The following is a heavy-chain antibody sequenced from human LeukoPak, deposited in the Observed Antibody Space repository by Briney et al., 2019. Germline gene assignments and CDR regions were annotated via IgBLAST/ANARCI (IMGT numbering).Heavy chain of an antibody. CDR3: AKGSSRWLQLSY. V-gene: IGHV3-23*01. D-gene: IGHD5-24*01. CDR2: ISDSGGST. CDR1: GFTFSSYG. J-gene: IGHJ4*02. Sequence: GGSLRLSCVASGFTFSSYGMSWVRQAPGKGLEWVSAISDSGGSTYCADSVKARFTISRDNSKNSLYLQMNSLRAEDTAVYYCAKGSSRWLQLSYWGQGTLVTVSS.